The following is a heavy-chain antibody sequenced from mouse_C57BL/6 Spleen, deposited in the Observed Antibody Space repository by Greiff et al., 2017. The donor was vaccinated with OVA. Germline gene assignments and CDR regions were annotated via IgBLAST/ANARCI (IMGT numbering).Heavy chain of an antibody. Sequence: QVKLKQPGAELVKPGASVKMSCKASGYTFTSYWITWVKQRPGQGLEWIGDIYPGSGSTNYNEKFKSKATLTVDTSSSTAYMQLSSLTSEDSAVYYCARSDYDYDVDYWGQGTSVTVSS. D-gene: IGHD2-4*01. J-gene: IGHJ4*01. V-gene: IGHV1-55*01. CDR1: GYTFTSYW. CDR3: ARSDYDYDVDY. CDR2: IYPGSGST.